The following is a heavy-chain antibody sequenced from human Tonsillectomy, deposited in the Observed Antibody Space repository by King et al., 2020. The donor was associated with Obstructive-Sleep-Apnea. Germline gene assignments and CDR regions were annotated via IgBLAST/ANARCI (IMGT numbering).Heavy chain of an antibody. D-gene: IGHD2-2*01. J-gene: IGHJ4*02. V-gene: IGHV3-23*04. CDR1: GFTFSKFA. CDR3: AKDMGVGPAANFDY. Sequence: VQLVESGGGLVQPGGSLRLSCAASGFTFSKFAMSWVRQAPGRGLEWVSAISDSTAGTGPYYADSVKGRFTLSRDNSKNTLYLHMNSLRADDTALYYCAKDMGVGPAANFDYWGQGTLVTVSS. CDR2: ISDSTAGTGP.